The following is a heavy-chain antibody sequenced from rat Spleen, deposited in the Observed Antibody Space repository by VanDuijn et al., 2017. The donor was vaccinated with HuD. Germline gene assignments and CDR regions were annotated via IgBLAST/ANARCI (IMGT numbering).Heavy chain of an antibody. D-gene: IGHD1-2*01. CDR1: GFTFSNYG. J-gene: IGHJ2*01. CDR2: ISPSGGTT. V-gene: IGHV5S13*01. Sequence: EVQLVESGGGLVQPGRSLKLSCAASGFTFSNYGMAWVRQAPTKGLEWVASISPSGGTTYYRDSVKGRFTISRDNAKSTLFLQMDSLRSEDTATYFCATHGTMAARSGYYFDYWGQGVMVTVSS. CDR3: ATHGTMAARSGYYFDY.